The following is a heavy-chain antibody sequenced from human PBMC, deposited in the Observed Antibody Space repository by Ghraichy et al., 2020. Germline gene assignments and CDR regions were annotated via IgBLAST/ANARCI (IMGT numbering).Heavy chain of an antibody. CDR2: IYPGDSDV. CDR1: GYSFTNYW. Sequence: GESLNISCKGSGYSFTNYWIAWVRQMPGEGLEWMGVIYPGDSDVRYSPSFQGQVTISVDKSIGTAYLQWSSLKASDTAMYYCARLKDNFRTPQGYWGQGTPVTVSS. J-gene: IGHJ4*02. CDR3: ARLKDNFRTPQGY. D-gene: IGHD4-23*01. V-gene: IGHV5-51*01.